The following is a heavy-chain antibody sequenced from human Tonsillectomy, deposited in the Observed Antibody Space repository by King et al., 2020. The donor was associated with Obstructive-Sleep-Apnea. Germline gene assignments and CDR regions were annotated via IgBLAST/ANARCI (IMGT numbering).Heavy chain of an antibody. Sequence: QLVQSGGGLVQPGGSLRLSCAASGFTLSRYWMHWVRQAPGKGLVWVSGIKSDGSNTAYADSVKGRFTISRDNAKNTLYLQMNSLRAEDTAMYYCARELFGDYGVDYWGQGTLVTVSS. V-gene: IGHV3-74*01. J-gene: IGHJ4*02. D-gene: IGHD4-17*01. CDR2: IKSDGSNT. CDR3: ARELFGDYGVDY. CDR1: GFTLSRYW.